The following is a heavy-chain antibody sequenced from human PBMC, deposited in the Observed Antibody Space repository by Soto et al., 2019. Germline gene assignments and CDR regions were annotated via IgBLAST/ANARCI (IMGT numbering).Heavy chain of an antibody. CDR1: GFTFSSYG. D-gene: IGHD3-10*01. CDR3: GRGGVFLFIIPSQPDH. CDR2: IWYDGSNK. J-gene: IGHJ4*02. Sequence: QVQLVESGGGVVQPGRSLRLSCAASGFTFSSYGLYWVRQAPGKGLEWVAVIWYDGSNKYYAHSVRGRFTISRDNSKKQVNFEMKHPEVEETGMVFWGRGGVFLFIIPSQPDHWGQGTLVTVSS. V-gene: IGHV3-33*01.